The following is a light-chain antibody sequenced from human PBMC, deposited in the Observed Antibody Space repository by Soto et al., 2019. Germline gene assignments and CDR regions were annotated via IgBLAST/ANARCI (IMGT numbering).Light chain of an antibody. CDR3: QQYNNWPQT. CDR1: QSVSSN. CDR2: GAS. Sequence: EIVMTQSPATLSVSPGERATLYCRASQSVSSNLAWYQQKPGQAHRLLIYGASTRATGIPARFSGSGSGTEFTLTISSLQSEDFAVYYCQQYNNWPQTFGQGTKVEIK. V-gene: IGKV3-15*01. J-gene: IGKJ1*01.